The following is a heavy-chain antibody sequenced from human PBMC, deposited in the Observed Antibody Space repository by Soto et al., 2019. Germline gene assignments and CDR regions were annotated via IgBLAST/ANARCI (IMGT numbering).Heavy chain of an antibody. Sequence: GGSLRLSCAGSGFIFSSYWMAWVRQAPGKGLEWVANIKPDGGGKNYVDSVKGRFTISRDNADNSVFLQMSSLRAEDTAVYYCARDPVRGDDYNFDFWGQGTLVTVSS. D-gene: IGHD3-10*01. J-gene: IGHJ4*02. V-gene: IGHV3-7*01. CDR3: ARDPVRGDDYNFDF. CDR2: IKPDGGGK. CDR1: GFIFSSYW.